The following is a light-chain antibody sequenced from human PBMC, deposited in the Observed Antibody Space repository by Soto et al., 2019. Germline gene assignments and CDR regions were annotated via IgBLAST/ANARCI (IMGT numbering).Light chain of an antibody. CDR2: WAS. J-gene: IGKJ3*01. CDR1: QNVLYSSHNKNY. V-gene: IGKV4-1*01. CDR3: QQYYARPFT. Sequence: DIVMTQSPDSLAVSLGERATINCKPIQNVLYSSHNKNYLAWYQQKPRQPPKLPIYWASTRESAVPDRFSGSGSGTDFTLTIISLQAEDVAVYSCQQYYARPFTFGPGTKVEIK.